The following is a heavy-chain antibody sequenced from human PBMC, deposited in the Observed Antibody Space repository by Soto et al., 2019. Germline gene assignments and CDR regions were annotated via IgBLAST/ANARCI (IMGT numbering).Heavy chain of an antibody. CDR2: IWYDGSNK. D-gene: IGHD5-12*01. V-gene: IGHV3-33*01. CDR1: GFTFSSYG. CDR3: ARVPDLGGYDYPADY. J-gene: IGHJ4*02. Sequence: GGSLRLSCAASGFTFSSYGMHWVRQAPGKGLEWVAVIWYDGSNKYYADSVKGRFTISRDNSKNTLYLQMNSLRAEDTAVYYCARVPDLGGYDYPADYWGQGTLVTVSS.